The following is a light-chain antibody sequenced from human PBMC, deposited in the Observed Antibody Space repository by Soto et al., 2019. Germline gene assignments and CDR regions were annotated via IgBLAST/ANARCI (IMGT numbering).Light chain of an antibody. CDR3: QQYDNWPPYT. CDR2: GAS. V-gene: IGKV3-15*01. CDR1: QSVSSN. J-gene: IGKJ2*01. Sequence: EIVMTQSPATLSVSPGERATLSCRASQSVSSNLAWYQQKPGQAPRLLIYGASSRATGVPARFSGTGSGTGFTLTISSLQSEDSAGYYCQQYDNWPPYTFGQGTNLEIK.